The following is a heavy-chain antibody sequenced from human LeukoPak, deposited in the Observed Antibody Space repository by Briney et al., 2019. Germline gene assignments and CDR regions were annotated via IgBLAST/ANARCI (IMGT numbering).Heavy chain of an antibody. J-gene: IGHJ5*02. Sequence: KPSETLSLTCTVSGGSIRSSYYYWGWIRQPPGKGLEWIGYIYYSGSTNYNPSLKSRVTISVDTSKNQFSLKLSSVTAADTAVYYCAREGGYCSSTSCRNWFDPWGQGTLVTVSS. D-gene: IGHD2-2*01. CDR1: GGSIRSSYYY. CDR2: IYYSGST. CDR3: AREGGYCSSTSCRNWFDP. V-gene: IGHV4-61*01.